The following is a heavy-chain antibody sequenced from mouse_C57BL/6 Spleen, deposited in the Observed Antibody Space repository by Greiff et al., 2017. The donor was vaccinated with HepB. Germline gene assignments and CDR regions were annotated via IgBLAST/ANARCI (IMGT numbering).Heavy chain of an antibody. D-gene: IGHD1-1*01. CDR1: GYAFTNYL. Sequence: QVQLQQSGAELVRPGTSVKVSCKASGYAFTNYLIEWVKQRLGQGLEWIGVINPGSGGTNYNEKFKGKATLTADKSSSTAYMQLSSLTSEDSAVYFCARSATVVARYFDVWGTGTTVTVSS. J-gene: IGHJ1*03. CDR3: ARSATVVARYFDV. CDR2: INPGSGGT. V-gene: IGHV1-54*01.